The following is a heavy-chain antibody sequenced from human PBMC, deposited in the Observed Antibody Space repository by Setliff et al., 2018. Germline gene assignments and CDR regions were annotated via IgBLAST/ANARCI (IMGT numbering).Heavy chain of an antibody. CDR3: ARDIVDTAMVYYFDY. Sequence: ASVKVSCKASGYTFTSYGISWVRQAPGQGLEWMGWISAYNGNTNYAQKLQGRVTMTTDTSTSTAYMELSSLRSEDTAVYYCARDIVDTAMVYYFDYWGQGTLVTVSS. J-gene: IGHJ4*02. D-gene: IGHD5-18*01. V-gene: IGHV1-18*01. CDR2: ISAYNGNT. CDR1: GYTFTSYG.